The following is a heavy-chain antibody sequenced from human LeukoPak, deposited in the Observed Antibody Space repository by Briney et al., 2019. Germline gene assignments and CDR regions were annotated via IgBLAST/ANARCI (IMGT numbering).Heavy chain of an antibody. Sequence: VPSVKVSCKPSLYTFTSYYMHWARPAPGQGLDWMGIINPSGGSTSYAQKFQGRVTMTRDTSTSTVYMELSSLRTEETAVYYCARDLTVRGDPWGQGTLVTVSS. J-gene: IGHJ5*02. CDR1: LYTFTSYY. CDR3: ARDLTVRGDP. CDR2: INPSGGST. D-gene: IGHD3-10*01. V-gene: IGHV1-46*01.